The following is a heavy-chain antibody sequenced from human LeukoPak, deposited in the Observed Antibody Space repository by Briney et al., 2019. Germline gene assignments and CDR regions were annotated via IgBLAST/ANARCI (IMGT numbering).Heavy chain of an antibody. V-gene: IGHV3-23*01. CDR2: VSDSGTSA. J-gene: IGHJ3*02. CDR3: ARSGLISAGFDI. D-gene: IGHD3-16*01. Sequence: PGGSLRLSCAASGFTFRNYGMSWVRQAPGKGLEWVSVVSDSGTSAYYADSVKGRFTISRDNSNNTLYLQINSLRAEDTAVHYCARSGLISAGFDIWGQGTMVTISS. CDR1: GFTFRNYG.